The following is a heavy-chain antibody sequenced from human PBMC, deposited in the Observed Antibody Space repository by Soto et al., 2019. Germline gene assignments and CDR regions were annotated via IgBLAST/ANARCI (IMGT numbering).Heavy chain of an antibody. Sequence: QVQLVQSGAEVKKPGASVKVSCKASGYTFTSYDINWVRQATGQGLEWMGWMNPNSGNTGYAQKLQGRVTMTRNTCISAAYMELGRLRREDTAVYSCARASAPYNFWRVPRHYMDVWGKGTTVTVSS. D-gene: IGHD3-3*01. CDR3: ARASAPYNFWRVPRHYMDV. CDR2: MNPNSGNT. CDR1: GYTFTSYD. J-gene: IGHJ6*03. V-gene: IGHV1-8*01.